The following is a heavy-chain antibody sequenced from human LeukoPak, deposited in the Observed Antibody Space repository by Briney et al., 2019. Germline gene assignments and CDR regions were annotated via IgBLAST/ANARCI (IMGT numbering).Heavy chain of an antibody. Sequence: ASVKVSCKASGYTFTSYGISWVRQAPGQGLEWMGWISAYNGNTTYAQKLQGRVTMTTDTSTSTAYMELRSLRSDDTAVYYCARDSRPYYGSGSYYSYWGQGTLVTVSS. V-gene: IGHV1-18*01. D-gene: IGHD3-10*01. CDR1: GYTFTSYG. CDR3: ARDSRPYYGSGSYYSY. CDR2: ISAYNGNT. J-gene: IGHJ4*02.